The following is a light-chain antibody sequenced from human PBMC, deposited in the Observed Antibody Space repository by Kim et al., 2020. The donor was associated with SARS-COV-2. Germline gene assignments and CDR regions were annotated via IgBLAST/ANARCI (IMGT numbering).Light chain of an antibody. J-gene: IGKJ4*01. Sequence: SQGERATLSCRASQSVGSKLAWYQQKPGQAPRLLIYGASTRATGIPARFSGSGSGTEFTLTITSLQSEDFAVYYCQQYHKWPPLTFGGGTKVDIK. CDR3: QQYHKWPPLT. CDR2: GAS. V-gene: IGKV3-15*01. CDR1: QSVGSK.